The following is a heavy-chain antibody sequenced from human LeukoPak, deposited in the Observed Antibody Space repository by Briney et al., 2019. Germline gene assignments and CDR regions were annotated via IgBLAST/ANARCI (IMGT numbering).Heavy chain of an antibody. CDR3: ARDLEYYDFWSGYAGGYFDY. CDR1: GFTFSSYW. V-gene: IGHV3-7*01. Sequence: GGSLRLSCAASGFTFSSYWMSWVRQAPGKGLEWVANIKQDGSEKYYVDSVKGRFTISRDNAKNSLYLQMNSLRAEDTAVYYCARDLEYYDFWSGYAGGYFDYWGQGTLVTVSS. CDR2: IKQDGSEK. J-gene: IGHJ4*02. D-gene: IGHD3-3*01.